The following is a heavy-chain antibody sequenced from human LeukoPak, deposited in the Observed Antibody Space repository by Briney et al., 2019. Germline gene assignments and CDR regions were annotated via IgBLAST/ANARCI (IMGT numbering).Heavy chain of an antibody. J-gene: IGHJ5*02. V-gene: IGHV3-23*01. CDR1: GCTFSSYG. Sequence: PGGSLRLSCAASGCTFSSYGMSWVRQAPGKGLEWVSAISGSGGNTYYADSVKGRFTISRDNSKNTLYLQMNSLRAEDTAVYYCAKRLNYIAAVDPWGQGTLVTVSS. CDR3: AKRLNYIAAVDP. D-gene: IGHD6-13*01. CDR2: ISGSGGNT.